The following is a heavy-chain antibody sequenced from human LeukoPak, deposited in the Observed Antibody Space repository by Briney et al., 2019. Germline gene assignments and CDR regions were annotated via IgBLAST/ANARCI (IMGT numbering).Heavy chain of an antibody. CDR3: AREGGYYYDSSGYPY. V-gene: IGHV3-66*01. J-gene: IGHJ4*02. D-gene: IGHD3-22*01. CDR1: GFTVSSNY. Sequence: GGSLRLSCAASGFTVSSNYMSWVRQAPGKGLEWVSVIYSGGSTYYADSVKGRFTISRDNAKNSLYLQMNSLRAEDTAVYYCAREGGYYYDSSGYPYWGQGTLVTVSS. CDR2: IYSGGST.